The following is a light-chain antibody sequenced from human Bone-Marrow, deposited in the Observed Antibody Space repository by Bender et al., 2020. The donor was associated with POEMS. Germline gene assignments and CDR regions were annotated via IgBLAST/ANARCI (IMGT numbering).Light chain of an antibody. J-gene: IGLJ2*01. CDR2: EVS. Sequence: QSALTQPASVSGSLGQSITISCTGTSSDIGGYKYVSWYQQYPGKAPKVIIYEVSNRPSGVSNRFSGSKSGNTASLTISGLQAEDEADYYCSSYTSSSTLVFGGGTKLTVL. CDR3: SSYTSSSTLV. V-gene: IGLV2-14*01. CDR1: SSDIGGYKY.